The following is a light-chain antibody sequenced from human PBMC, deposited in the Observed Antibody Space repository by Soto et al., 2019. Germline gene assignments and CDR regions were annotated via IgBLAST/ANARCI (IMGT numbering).Light chain of an antibody. CDR2: GAS. CDR1: QNVTSKY. CDR3: QQYATSFT. Sequence: EIVLTQSPATLSLSPGDRATLSCRASQNVTSKYLAWYQQKPGQAPRLLIFGASTRSTGIPVRFSGSGSGTDFTLTISRLEPGDFGVYYCQQYATSFTFGPGTKVDIK. J-gene: IGKJ3*01. V-gene: IGKV3-20*01.